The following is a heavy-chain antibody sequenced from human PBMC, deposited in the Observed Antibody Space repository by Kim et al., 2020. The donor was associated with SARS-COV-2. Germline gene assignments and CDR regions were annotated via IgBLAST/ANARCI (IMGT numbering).Heavy chain of an antibody. CDR1: GFTFSSYA. CDR2: ISGSGGST. J-gene: IGHJ5*02. V-gene: IGHV3-23*01. Sequence: GGSLRLSCTASGFTFSSYAMSWVLQAPGKGLEWVSAISGSGGSTYYADSVKGRFTISRDNSKNTLYLQMNSLRAEDTAVYYCAKAQERFYGSGSVGFDPWGQGTLVTVSS. CDR3: AKAQERFYGSGSVGFDP. D-gene: IGHD3-10*01.